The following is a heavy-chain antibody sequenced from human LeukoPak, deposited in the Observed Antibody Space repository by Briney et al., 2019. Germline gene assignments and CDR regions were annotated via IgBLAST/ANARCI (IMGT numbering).Heavy chain of an antibody. CDR2: VRYDGSKK. Sequence: GGSLRLSCAASGFTFSIYGMHWVRQAPGKGLEWVAFVRYDGSKKYYADSVKGRFTISRDNSKNTLYLQMNSLRAEDMAVYYCARESNRGAFDIWGQGIMVTVSS. CDR3: ARESNRGAFDI. CDR1: GFTFSIYG. J-gene: IGHJ3*02. V-gene: IGHV3-30*02. D-gene: IGHD7-27*01.